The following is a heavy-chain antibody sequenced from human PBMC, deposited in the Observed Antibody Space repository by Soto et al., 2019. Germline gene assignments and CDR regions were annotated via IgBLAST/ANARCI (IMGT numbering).Heavy chain of an antibody. CDR2: IFFSGGT. CDR1: RGSITRGGYN. D-gene: IGHD2-8*01. V-gene: IGHV4-31*03. CDR3: ATEIGRVFAS. J-gene: IGHJ5*02. Sequence: QVQLEESGPGLVKPSQALSLTCTVSRGSITRGGYNWSWLRQRPGKGLEWIGYIFFSGGTYYNPSLERRATVSIDTSKHQFSLRLHSVTAADTAVYYCATEIGRVFASWGQGTLVAVSA.